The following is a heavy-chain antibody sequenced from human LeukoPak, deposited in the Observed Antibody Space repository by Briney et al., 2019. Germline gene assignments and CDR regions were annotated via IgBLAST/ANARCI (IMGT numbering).Heavy chain of an antibody. CDR1: GFTFSSYG. CDR2: ISGSGGST. V-gene: IGHV3-23*01. Sequence: GGSLRLSCAASGFTFSSYGMSWVRQAPGKGLEWVSAISGSGGSTYYADFVKGRFTISRDNSKNTLYLQMNSLRAEDTAVYYCARRADSSDFDYWGQGTLVTVSS. J-gene: IGHJ4*02. D-gene: IGHD3-22*01. CDR3: ARRADSSDFDY.